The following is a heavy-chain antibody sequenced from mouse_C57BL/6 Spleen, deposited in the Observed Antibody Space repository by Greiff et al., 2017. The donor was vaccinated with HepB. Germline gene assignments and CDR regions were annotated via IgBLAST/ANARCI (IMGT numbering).Heavy chain of an antibody. J-gene: IGHJ4*01. CDR2: IYPRSGNT. Sequence: QVQLQQSGAELARPGASVKLSCKASGYTFTSYGISWVKQSTGQGLEWIGEIYPRSGNTYYNEKFKGKATLTADKSSSTAYMELRSLTSEDAAVYICAREEGNRESYAMDYWGQGTSVTVSS. CDR1: GYTFTSYG. V-gene: IGHV1-81*01. CDR3: AREEGNRESYAMDY. D-gene: IGHD2-1*01.